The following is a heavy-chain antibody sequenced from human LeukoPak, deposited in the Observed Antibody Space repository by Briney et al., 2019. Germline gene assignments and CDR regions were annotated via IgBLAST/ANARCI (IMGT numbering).Heavy chain of an antibody. D-gene: IGHD6-6*01. CDR3: ASYSSSSSMDV. J-gene: IGHJ6*03. CDR1: GYSISSGYH. CDR2: IYHSGST. V-gene: IGHV4-38-2*02. Sequence: SETLSLTCTVSGYSISSGYHWGWIRQPPGKGLEWIGSIYHSGSTYYNPSLKSRVTISVDTSKNQFSLRLTSVTAADTAVYYCASYSSSSSMDVWGKGTTVTVSS.